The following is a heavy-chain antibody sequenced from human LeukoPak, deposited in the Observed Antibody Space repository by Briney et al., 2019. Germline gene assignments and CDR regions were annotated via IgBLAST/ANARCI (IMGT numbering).Heavy chain of an antibody. D-gene: IGHD3-22*01. Sequence: ASVKVSCKASGYTFISYGISWVRQAPGQGLEWMGGFDPEGGETIYAQKFQGRVTMTEDTSTDTAYMELSSLRSEDTAVYYCAAGRYDSSGLDYWGQGTLVTVSS. J-gene: IGHJ4*02. CDR2: FDPEGGET. CDR3: AAGRYDSSGLDY. V-gene: IGHV1-24*01. CDR1: GYTFISYG.